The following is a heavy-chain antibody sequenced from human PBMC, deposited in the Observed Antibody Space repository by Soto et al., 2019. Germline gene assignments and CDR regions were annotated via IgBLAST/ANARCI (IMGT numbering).Heavy chain of an antibody. CDR3: ARGLILWFGELSRRGGYYYYMDV. V-gene: IGHV4-34*01. Sequence: QVQLQQWGAGLLKPSETLSLTCGVYGGSFSGYQWSWIRQTPGKGLEWIGGINDSGDINYNPSLKSRVTILVDSPKKQISLRLSFVTAADTAVYYCARGLILWFGELSRRGGYYYYMDVWGKGTTVIVSS. J-gene: IGHJ6*03. D-gene: IGHD3-10*01. CDR1: GGSFSGYQ. CDR2: INDSGDI.